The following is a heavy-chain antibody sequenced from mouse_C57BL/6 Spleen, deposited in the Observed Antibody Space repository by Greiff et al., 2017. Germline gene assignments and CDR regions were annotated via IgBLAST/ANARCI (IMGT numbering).Heavy chain of an antibody. CDR1: GYAFTNYL. CDR2: INPGSGGT. D-gene: IGHD2-3*01. J-gene: IGHJ4*01. Sequence: QVQLQQSGAELVRPGTSVKVSCKASGYAFTNYLIEWVKQRPGQGLEWIGVINPGSGGTNYNEKFKGKATLTADKSSSTAYMQLSSLTSEDSAVYFCARFLMGYAMDYWGQGTSVTVSS. V-gene: IGHV1-54*01. CDR3: ARFLMGYAMDY.